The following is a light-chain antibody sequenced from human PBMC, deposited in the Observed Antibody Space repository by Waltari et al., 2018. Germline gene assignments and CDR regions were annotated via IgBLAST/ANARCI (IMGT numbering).Light chain of an antibody. J-gene: IGKJ1*01. V-gene: IGKV1-5*03. CDR2: KAS. CDR3: QQYNTHRT. CDR1: QSISRW. Sequence: DIQMTQSPSTLSASVGDRVTITCRAIQSISRWLAWYQQKPGKAPKLLIYKASSLQTGDPSRFSGSGSGTEFTLTISSLQPDDFATYYCQQYNTHRTFGQGTKVEIK.